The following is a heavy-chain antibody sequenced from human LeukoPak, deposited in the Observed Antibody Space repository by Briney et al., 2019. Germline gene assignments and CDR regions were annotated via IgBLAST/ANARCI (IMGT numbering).Heavy chain of an antibody. J-gene: IGHJ6*02. V-gene: IGHV4-59*01. CDR2: IYYSGST. Sequence: SETLSLTCTVSVDSLSSYYWSWIRQPPGKGLEWIGYIYYSGSTKYNPSLKSRVTISVDTSKNQFSLKLSSVTAADTAVYYCARAKQGYSSSSGYYYAMDVWGQGTTVTVSS. CDR3: ARAKQGYSSSSGYYYAMDV. CDR1: VDSLSSYY. D-gene: IGHD6-6*01.